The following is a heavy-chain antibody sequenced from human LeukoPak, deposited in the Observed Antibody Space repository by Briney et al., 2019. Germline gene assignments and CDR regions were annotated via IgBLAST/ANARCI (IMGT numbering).Heavy chain of an antibody. D-gene: IGHD3-10*01. V-gene: IGHV5-51*01. CDR3: ARHRGGSGSYYNVFVY. J-gene: IGHJ4*02. CDR1: GYSFTSYW. CDR2: IYPGDSDT. Sequence: GESLKISCKGSGYSFTSYWIGWVRQMPGKGLEWMGIIYPGDSDTRYSPAFQGQVTISADKSISTAYLQWSSLKASDTAMYYCARHRGGSGSYYNVFVYWGQGTLVTVSS.